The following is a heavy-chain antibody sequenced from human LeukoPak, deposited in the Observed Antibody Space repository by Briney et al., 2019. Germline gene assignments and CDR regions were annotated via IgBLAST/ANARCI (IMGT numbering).Heavy chain of an antibody. V-gene: IGHV3-30*02. CDR2: IWYDGSNK. Sequence: GGSLRLSCAASGFTFSSYGMHWVRQAPGKGLEWVAVIWYDGSNKYYADSVKGRFTISRDNSKNTLYLQMNSLRAGDTAVYYCAKPSLKYYDILTGIDYWGQGTLVTVSS. J-gene: IGHJ4*02. D-gene: IGHD3-9*01. CDR1: GFTFSSYG. CDR3: AKPSLKYYDILTGIDY.